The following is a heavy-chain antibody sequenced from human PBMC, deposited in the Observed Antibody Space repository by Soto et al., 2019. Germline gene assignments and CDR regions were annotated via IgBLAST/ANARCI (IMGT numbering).Heavy chain of an antibody. J-gene: IGHJ4*02. CDR1: DVSISGYY. Sequence: QVQLQASGPGLVKASETLSLICTVSDVSISGYYWGWIRQPAGKGLEWIGLIFSTGTTDYNPALQSRVTMSVDTSKNPFSLKLTSVTAADTAVYYCARTRHGRTDFGVTLPYWGQGIRVTVSS. D-gene: IGHD3-3*01. CDR2: IFSTGTT. CDR3: ARTRHGRTDFGVTLPY. V-gene: IGHV4-4*07.